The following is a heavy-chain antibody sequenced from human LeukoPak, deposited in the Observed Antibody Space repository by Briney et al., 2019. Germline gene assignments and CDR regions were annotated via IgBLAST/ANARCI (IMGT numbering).Heavy chain of an antibody. Sequence: GGSLRLSCAASGFTFSESWMSWVRQAPGKGLEWVANMNQDGSEKDYVDSVKGRFTISRDNARESLYLQMSSLRAEDAAVYYCATYTHWVAGDVWGHGTTVTVSS. CDR3: ATYTHWVAGDV. CDR2: MNQDGSEK. CDR1: GFTFSESW. D-gene: IGHD3-16*01. V-gene: IGHV3-7*01. J-gene: IGHJ6*02.